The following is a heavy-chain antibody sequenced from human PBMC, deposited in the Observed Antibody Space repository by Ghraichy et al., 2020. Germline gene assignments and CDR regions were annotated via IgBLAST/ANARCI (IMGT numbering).Heavy chain of an antibody. D-gene: IGHD3-22*01. J-gene: IGHJ5*02. V-gene: IGHV3-30*02. CDR1: GFTFSNYG. Sequence: GGSLRLSCAASGFTFSNYGMHWVRQAPGKGLEWVAFIRYDGSDKYFADSVKGRFTISRDNAKNTLCLQMNSLRAEDTAVYYCAKARYYDSSGYYYSYNNWWFDPWGQGTLVTVSS. CDR2: IRYDGSDK. CDR3: AKARYYDSSGYYYSYNNWWFDP.